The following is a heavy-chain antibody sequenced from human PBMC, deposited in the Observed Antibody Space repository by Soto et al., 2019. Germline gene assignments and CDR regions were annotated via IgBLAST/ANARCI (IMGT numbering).Heavy chain of an antibody. V-gene: IGHV1-3*01. CDR2: VNAGNGYT. D-gene: IGHD2-2*02. CDR3: ARLLYADYLDY. Sequence: QVRLVQSGAEVKKPGASVKVSCKASGYTFTSYALHWVRQAPGQRLEWMGWVNAGNGYTKYSQNFQGRVTITRDTSATTSYMELSGLRSEDTAVYYCARLLYADYLDYWGQGTLVTVSS. CDR1: GYTFTSYA. J-gene: IGHJ4*02.